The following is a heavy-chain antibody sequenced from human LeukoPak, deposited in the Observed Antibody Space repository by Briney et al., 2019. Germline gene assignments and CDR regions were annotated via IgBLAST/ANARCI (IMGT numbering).Heavy chain of an antibody. CDR2: IDPGDSDA. V-gene: IGHV5-51*01. CDR1: GYSFTTYW. Sequence: GESLKISCQGPGYSFTTYWIGWVRQMPGKGPEWMGHIDPGDSDARYSPSFQGHVTISADKSIGTAYLQWSSLKTSEPAIYYCARRPSGIYSLHAFDIWGQGTMVTVSS. J-gene: IGHJ3*02. CDR3: ARRPSGIYSLHAFDI. D-gene: IGHD1-26*01.